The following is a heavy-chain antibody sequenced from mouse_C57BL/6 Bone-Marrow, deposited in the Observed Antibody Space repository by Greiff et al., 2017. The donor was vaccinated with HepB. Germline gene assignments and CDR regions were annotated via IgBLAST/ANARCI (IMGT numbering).Heavy chain of an antibody. CDR1: GYTFTSYW. J-gene: IGHJ2*01. CDR3: ARGYDGYYVGYFDY. V-gene: IGHV1-64*01. D-gene: IGHD2-3*01. CDR2: IHPNSGST. Sequence: VQLQQPGAELVKPGASVKLSCKASGYTFTSYWMHWVKQRPGQGLEWIGMIHPNSGSTNYNEKFKSKATLTVDKSSSTAYMQLSSLTSDDSAVYYCARGYDGYYVGYFDYWGQGTTLTVSS.